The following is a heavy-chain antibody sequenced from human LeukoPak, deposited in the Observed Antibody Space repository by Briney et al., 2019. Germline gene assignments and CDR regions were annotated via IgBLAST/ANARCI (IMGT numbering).Heavy chain of an antibody. CDR1: GFTFSKDD. CDR3: TKEFCGYRGARAGGSYYDF. D-gene: IGHD3-22*01. Sequence: PGGSLRLSCAASGFTFSKDDFHWVRQAPGEGLEWVAAIGVTGDTYYADSVKGRFTISREDAANSLYLQMRRLGGGDTALYYCTKEFCGYRGARAGGSYYDFWGRGALVTVSS. V-gene: IGHV3-13*01. CDR2: IGVTGDT. J-gene: IGHJ2*01.